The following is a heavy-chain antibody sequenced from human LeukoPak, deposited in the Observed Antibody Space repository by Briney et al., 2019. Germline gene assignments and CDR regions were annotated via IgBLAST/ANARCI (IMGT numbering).Heavy chain of an antibody. D-gene: IGHD3-10*01. CDR1: GFTFSNYA. J-gene: IGHJ4*02. CDR2: ISSDGSSK. Sequence: GRSLRLSCAASGFTFSNYAMRWVRQAPGKGQEWVAVISSDGSSKYYTDSVKDRFTISRDNSKNTLYLQMNSLRPEDTAVYYCARAWDYYGSGSYPDYWGQGTLVTVSS. CDR3: ARAWDYYGSGSYPDY. V-gene: IGHV3-30*04.